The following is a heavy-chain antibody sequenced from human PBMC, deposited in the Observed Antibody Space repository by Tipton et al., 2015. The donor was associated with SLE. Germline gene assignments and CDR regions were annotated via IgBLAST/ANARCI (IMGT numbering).Heavy chain of an antibody. J-gene: IGHJ4*02. CDR3: AKDSSDTTVVTRFDY. CDR1: GFTFSSYW. CDR2: IKQDGSEK. D-gene: IGHD4-23*01. V-gene: IGHV3-7*03. Sequence: SLRLSYAASGFTFSSYWMSWVRQAPGKGLEWVANIKQDGSEKYYVDSVKGRFTISRDNSKNSLYLQMNSLRTEDTALYYCAKDSSDTTVVTRFDYWGQGTLVTVSS.